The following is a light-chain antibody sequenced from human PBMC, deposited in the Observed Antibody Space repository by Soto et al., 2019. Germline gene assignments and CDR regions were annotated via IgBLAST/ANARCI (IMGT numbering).Light chain of an antibody. CDR3: ISVTTSSTWW. CDR2: DVS. Sequence: QSVLTQPASVSGSPGQSITISCTGTINDVGADKYVSWYQQHPGKVPQLMIYDVSIRPSGVSNRLPGSKSGNTASLTISGLQADVEADYYCISVTTSSTWWFGGGTKETVL. J-gene: IGLJ3*02. CDR1: INDVGADKY. V-gene: IGLV2-14*03.